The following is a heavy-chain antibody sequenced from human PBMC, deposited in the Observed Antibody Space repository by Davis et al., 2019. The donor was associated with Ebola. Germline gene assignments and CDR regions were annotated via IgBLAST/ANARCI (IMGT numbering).Heavy chain of an antibody. V-gene: IGHV4-34*01. D-gene: IGHD3-3*01. J-gene: IGHJ5*02. CDR1: GGSFSGHY. CDR2: IYYSGTT. Sequence: MPSETLSLTCAVYGGSFSGHYWSWIRQPPGKGLEWIGTIYYSGTTYYNPSLKSRVTISVDTSKNQFSLKLSSVTAADTAVYYCARLFTIFGVVGDWFDPWGQGTLVTVSS. CDR3: ARLFTIFGVVGDWFDP.